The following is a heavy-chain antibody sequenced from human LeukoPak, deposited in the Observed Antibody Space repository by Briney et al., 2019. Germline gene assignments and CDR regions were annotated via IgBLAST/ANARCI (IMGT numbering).Heavy chain of an antibody. J-gene: IGHJ4*02. CDR3: SRDRFSNLGEFAY. D-gene: IGHD3-16*01. CDR2: IIPISGIA. CDR1: GCTFNNYA. V-gene: IGHV1-69*04. Sequence: EASVKVSCKTSGCTFNNYAISWVRQAPGQGLEWMGRIIPISGIANYAQKFQGRFTITADRSTSTAYMELSSLRSEDTAVYYCSRDRFSNLGEFAYWGQGTLVTVSS.